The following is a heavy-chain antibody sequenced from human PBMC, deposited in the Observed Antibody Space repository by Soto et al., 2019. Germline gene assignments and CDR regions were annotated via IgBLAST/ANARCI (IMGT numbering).Heavy chain of an antibody. V-gene: IGHV1-46*03. J-gene: IGHJ4*02. CDR3: ASEPDSGRYFDY. D-gene: IGHD3-10*01. CDR2: INPSGGST. CDR1: GYTFTSYY. Sequence: GASVKVSCTASGYTFTSYYMHWVRQAPGQGLEWMGIINPSGGSTSYAQKFQGRVTMTRDTSTSTVYMELSSLRSEDTAVYYCASEPDSGRYFDYWGQGTLVTVSS.